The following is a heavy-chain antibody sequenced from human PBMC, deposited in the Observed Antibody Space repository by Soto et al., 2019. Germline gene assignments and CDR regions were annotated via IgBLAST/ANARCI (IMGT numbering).Heavy chain of an antibody. CDR2: ISYDGSNK. Sequence: QVQLVESGGGGVQPGRSLRLSCAASGFTFSSYGMHWVRQAPGKGLEWVAVISYDGSNKYYADSVKGRFTVSRDNSKNPLHMQMNSLRAEDTAVYYCAKPMWKYLTGTTSVDYWGQGTPVTVSS. V-gene: IGHV3-30*18. CDR3: AKPMWKYLTGTTSVDY. D-gene: IGHD1-20*01. J-gene: IGHJ4*02. CDR1: GFTFSSYG.